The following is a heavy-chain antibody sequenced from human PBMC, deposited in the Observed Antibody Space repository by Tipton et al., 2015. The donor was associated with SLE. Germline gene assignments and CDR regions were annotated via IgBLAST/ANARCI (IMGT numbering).Heavy chain of an antibody. V-gene: IGHV3-43*01. D-gene: IGHD3-10*01. CDR1: GFTFDDYT. CDR2: ISWDDGST. CDR3: AKDGETTRNGSLGY. J-gene: IGHJ4*02. Sequence: GSLRLSCAASGFTFDDYTMHWVRQAPGKGLEWVSLISWDDGSTYYADSVKGRFTTSRDNSKNSLYLQMNSLRTEDTALYYCAKDGETTRNGSLGYWGQGTLVTVSS.